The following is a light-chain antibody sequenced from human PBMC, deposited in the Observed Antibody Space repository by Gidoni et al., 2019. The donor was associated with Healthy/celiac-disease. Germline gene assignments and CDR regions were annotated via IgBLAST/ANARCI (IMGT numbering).Light chain of an antibody. Sequence: NFMLTQPHSVSESPGKTVTISCTGSSGSIASNYVQWYQQRPVSAPTTVIYEDNQRPSGVPDRFSGSIDSSSNSASLTISGLKTEDEADYYCQSYDSSNPWVFGGGTKLTVL. J-gene: IGLJ3*02. V-gene: IGLV6-57*02. CDR3: QSYDSSNPWV. CDR2: EDN. CDR1: SGSIASNY.